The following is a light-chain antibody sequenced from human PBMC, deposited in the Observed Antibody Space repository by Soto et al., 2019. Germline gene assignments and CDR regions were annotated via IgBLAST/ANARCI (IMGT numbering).Light chain of an antibody. CDR3: QQANIFPIT. CDR1: RDIYSW. CDR2: AAF. V-gene: IGKV1-12*01. J-gene: IGKJ4*01. Sequence: DIQMTQSPSSVSASVGDRVTITCRASRDIYSWLNWYQQKPGKAPKLLIYAAFNLQSGVPSRFSGSGSGTDFTLIISSLQPEDFATYYCQQANIFPITFGGGTKVEIK.